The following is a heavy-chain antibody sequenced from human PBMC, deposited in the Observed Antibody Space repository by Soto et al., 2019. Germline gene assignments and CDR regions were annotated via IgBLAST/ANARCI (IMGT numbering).Heavy chain of an antibody. J-gene: IGHJ4*02. CDR2: MNPKNGNT. V-gene: IGHV1-8*01. CDR3: TQTPPTCGEFDC. D-gene: IGHD2-21*01. Sequence: QVQLVQSGAEVKKPGASVKVSCKASGYTFASYDIHWVRQATGQGLEWMGWMNPKNGNTGYAQKFQGRVTMTRTTAITTAYMGLSSLRSEDTAVYYCTQTPPTCGEFDCWGQGTLVTVSS. CDR1: GYTFASYD.